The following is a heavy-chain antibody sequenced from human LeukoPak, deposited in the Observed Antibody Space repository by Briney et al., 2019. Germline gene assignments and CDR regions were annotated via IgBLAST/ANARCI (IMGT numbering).Heavy chain of an antibody. CDR1: GYSFSAYH. CDR3: ATLRPEGLAGF. J-gene: IGHJ4*02. CDR2: INPNSGGT. V-gene: IGHV1-2*02. Sequence: ASVKVFCTASGYSFSAYHINWVRQAPGQGLEWMGSINPNSGGTNYAQNFQGRVTMTRDKSINTAYMELSSLRSGDTAVYYCATLRPEGLAGFWGQGTLVTVSS. D-gene: IGHD3-16*01.